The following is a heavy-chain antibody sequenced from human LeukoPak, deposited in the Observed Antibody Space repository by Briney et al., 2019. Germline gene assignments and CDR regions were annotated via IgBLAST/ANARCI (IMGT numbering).Heavy chain of an antibody. V-gene: IGHV3-21*01. CDR2: ISSSSSYI. J-gene: IGHJ4*02. Sequence: GGSLRLSCAASGFTFSSYSMNWVRQAPGKGLEWVSSISSSSSYIYYADSVKGRFTISRDNAKNSLYLQMNSLRAEDTAVHYCASLRRDGYNYGWGQGTLVTVSS. D-gene: IGHD5-24*01. CDR3: ASLRRDGYNYG. CDR1: GFTFSSYS.